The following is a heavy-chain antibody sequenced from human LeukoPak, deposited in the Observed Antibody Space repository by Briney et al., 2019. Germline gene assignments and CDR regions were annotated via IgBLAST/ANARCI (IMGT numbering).Heavy chain of an antibody. CDR1: GDSISSYTAA. J-gene: IGHJ5*01. Sequence: SQTLSLTCAISGDSISSYTAAWNWIRQSPSRGLEWLGRTYYRSRWLLDYAVPVRSRITINADTSKNRFSVQLASVTPDDTAFYYCARDGDFYGSGTLDSWGQGALVTVSS. CDR3: ARDGDFYGSGTLDS. D-gene: IGHD3-10*01. V-gene: IGHV6-1*01. CDR2: TYYRSRWLL.